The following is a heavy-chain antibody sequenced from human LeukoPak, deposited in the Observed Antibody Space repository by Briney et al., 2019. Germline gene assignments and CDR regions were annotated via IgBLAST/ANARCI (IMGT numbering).Heavy chain of an antibody. V-gene: IGHV1-2*02. CDR3: ARAAYCGANCYHYFDS. J-gene: IGHJ4*02. Sequence: ASVKVSCKASGYTLTGYYLHWERQAPGQGLEWMGWISPTSGGTNYAQTFQGRVTMTRDASINTAYMELSGLRSDDTAVYYCARAAYCGANCYHYFDSWGQGTLVTVSS. CDR2: ISPTSGGT. CDR1: GYTLTGYY. D-gene: IGHD2-21*02.